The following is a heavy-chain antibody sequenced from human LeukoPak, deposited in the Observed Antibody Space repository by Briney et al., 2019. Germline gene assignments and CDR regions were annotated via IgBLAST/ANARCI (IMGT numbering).Heavy chain of an antibody. J-gene: IGHJ4*02. CDR3: ARVALWGTYYYDRGLDY. V-gene: IGHV1-2*02. Sequence: ASVKVSCKASGYTFTGYYMHWVRQAPGQGLEWTGWINPNSGGTNYAQKFQGRVTMTRDTSISTAYMELSRLRSDDTAVYYCARVALWGTYYYDRGLDYWGQGTLVTVSS. D-gene: IGHD3-22*01. CDR1: GYTFTGYY. CDR2: INPNSGGT.